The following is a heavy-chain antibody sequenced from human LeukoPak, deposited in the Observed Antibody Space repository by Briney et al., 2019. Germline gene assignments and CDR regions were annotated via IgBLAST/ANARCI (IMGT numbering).Heavy chain of an antibody. J-gene: IGHJ2*01. V-gene: IGHV3-7*01. CDR1: GFTFSIYW. CDR3: VRDPGYFDL. CDR2: IKQDGSEK. Sequence: GGSLRLSCAASGFTFSIYWMTWVRQAPGKGLEWVANIKQDGSEKYYVDSVKGRFTISRDNAKNSLYLQMNSLRAEDTAVYYCVRDPGYFDLWGRGTLVTVSS.